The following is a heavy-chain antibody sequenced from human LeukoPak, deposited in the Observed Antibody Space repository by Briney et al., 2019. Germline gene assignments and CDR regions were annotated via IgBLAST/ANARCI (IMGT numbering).Heavy chain of an antibody. CDR3: VRDRDFYVFDY. J-gene: IGHJ4*02. D-gene: IGHD3-10*02. CDR2: IMKDGGVK. Sequence: PGGSLRLPCDASGFTFNAYWMAWVRQAPGKGLEWVANIMKDGGVKQYMDSVKGRFTISRDNAKNSLFLHMSSLRAEDTAVYYCVRDRDFYVFDYWGQGTLVTVSS. V-gene: IGHV3-7*01. CDR1: GFTFNAYW.